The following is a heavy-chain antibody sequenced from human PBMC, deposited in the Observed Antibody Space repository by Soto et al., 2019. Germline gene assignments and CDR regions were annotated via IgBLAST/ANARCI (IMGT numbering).Heavy chain of an antibody. J-gene: IGHJ4*02. CDR3: AKGSRSSRPYYFDC. CDR2: ITGGGGDT. D-gene: IGHD2-2*01. CDR1: GFTFSNYA. V-gene: IGHV3-23*01. Sequence: GGSLRLSCAASGFTFSNYAMGWVRQAPGKGLEWFSAITGGGGDTYYADSVRGRFTISRDNSNNALYLQMNSLRVEDTAVYYCAKGSRSSRPYYFDCWAQGTLVTVSS.